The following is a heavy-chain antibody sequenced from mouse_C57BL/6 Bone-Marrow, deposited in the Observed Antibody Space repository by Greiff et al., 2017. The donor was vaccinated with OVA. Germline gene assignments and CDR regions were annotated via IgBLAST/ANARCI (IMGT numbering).Heavy chain of an antibody. J-gene: IGHJ1*03. CDR1: GFTFNPYA. CDR3: VRECYGSWYFDV. Sequence: EAGGGLVQPKGSLKLSCAAPGFTFNPYAMHWVRQAPGKGLEWVARIRSKSSNYATYYADSVNNSVTTSMDDSQIMLYLQTTNLKPEDTAMDYCVRECYGSWYFDVWGTGTTVTVSS. V-gene: IGHV10-3*01. CDR2: IRSKSSNYAT. D-gene: IGHD1-1*01.